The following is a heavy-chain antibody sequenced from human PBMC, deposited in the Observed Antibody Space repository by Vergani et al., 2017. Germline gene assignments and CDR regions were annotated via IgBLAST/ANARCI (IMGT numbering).Heavy chain of an antibody. CDR3: ARECPDYDFWSGYYPYYYYGMDV. V-gene: IGHV3-21*01. CDR2: ISSSSSYI. D-gene: IGHD3-3*01. J-gene: IGHJ6*02. CDR1: GFTFSSYS. Sequence: EVQLVESGGGLVKPGGSLRLSCAASGFTFSSYSMNWVRQAPGKGLEWVSSISSSSSYIYYADSVKGRFTISRDNAKNSLYLQMKSLRAEDTAVYYCARECPDYDFWSGYYPYYYYGMDVWGQGTTVTVSS.